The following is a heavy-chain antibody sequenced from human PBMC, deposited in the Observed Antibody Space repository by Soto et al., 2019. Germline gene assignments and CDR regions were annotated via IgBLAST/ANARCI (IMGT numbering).Heavy chain of an antibody. CDR3: AKDTYIIVGGTHIDF. J-gene: IGHJ4*02. CDR1: GFTFDDYA. CDR2: ISWNSDST. Sequence: EVHLVESGGGLVQPGRSLRLSCAASGFTFDDYAMHWVRQAPGKGLEWVSGISWNSDSTGYADSVKGRFTISRDNAKNSLFVQMNSLRAEDTALYFCAKDTYIIVGGTHIDFWGRGTLVSVSS. D-gene: IGHD1-26*01. V-gene: IGHV3-9*01.